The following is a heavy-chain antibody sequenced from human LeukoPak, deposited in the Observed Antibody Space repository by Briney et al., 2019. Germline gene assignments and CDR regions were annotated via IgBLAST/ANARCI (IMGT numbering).Heavy chain of an antibody. CDR3: TRVSTVTHY. D-gene: IGHD4-17*01. J-gene: IGHJ4*02. Sequence: SGGSVRLSCTASGFTFGDYAMSWVRQAPGKGLEWVGFIRSKAYGGTTEYAASVKGRFTISRDDSKSIAYLQMNSLKTEDTAVYYCTRVSTVTHYWGQGTLVTVFS. CDR2: IRSKAYGGTT. V-gene: IGHV3-49*04. CDR1: GFTFGDYA.